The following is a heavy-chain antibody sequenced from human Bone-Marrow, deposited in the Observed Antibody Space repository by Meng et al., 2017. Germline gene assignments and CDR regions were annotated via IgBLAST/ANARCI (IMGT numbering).Heavy chain of an antibody. CDR3: ARDTYYDILTGPPIDY. CDR2: TTGN. Sequence: GESLKISCLVSGFTFNSYAMKWVRQAPGTGLEWVSTTTGNVKGRFTISRDNAKNSLYLQMNSLRAEDTAVYYCARDTYYDILTGPPIDYWGQGTLVTVSS. D-gene: IGHD3-9*01. CDR1: GFTFNSYA. V-gene: IGHV3-21*01. J-gene: IGHJ4*02.